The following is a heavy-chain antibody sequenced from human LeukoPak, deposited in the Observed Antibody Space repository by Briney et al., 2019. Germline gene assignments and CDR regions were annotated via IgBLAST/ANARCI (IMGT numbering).Heavy chain of an antibody. J-gene: IGHJ4*02. CDR1: GGXFSGYY. V-gene: IGHV4-59*01. Sequence: SETLSLTCAVYGGXFSGYYCSWIRQPPGKGLEWIGYVFSSGSTTYNPSLKSRVTISVDTSKNQFSLELSSVTAADTAMYYCTRRRRDGYNFDLWGQGTLVTVSS. CDR2: VFSSGST. CDR3: TRRRRDGYNFDL. D-gene: IGHD5-24*01.